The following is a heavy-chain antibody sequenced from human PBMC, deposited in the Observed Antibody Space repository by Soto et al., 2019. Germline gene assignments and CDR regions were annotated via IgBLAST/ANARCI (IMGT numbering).Heavy chain of an antibody. Sequence: LSLTCTVSGGSISSYYWSWIRQPPGKGLEWIGYIYYSGSTNYNPSLKSRVTISVDTSKNQFSLKLSSVTAADTAVYYCARGSYYYDSSGYYWGFDPWGQGTLVTVSS. CDR2: IYYSGST. V-gene: IGHV4-59*01. D-gene: IGHD3-22*01. CDR1: GGSISSYY. J-gene: IGHJ5*02. CDR3: ARGSYYYDSSGYYWGFDP.